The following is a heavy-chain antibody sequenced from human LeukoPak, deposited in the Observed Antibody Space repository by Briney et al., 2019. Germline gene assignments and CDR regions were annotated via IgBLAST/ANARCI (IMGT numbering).Heavy chain of an antibody. CDR1: GGSFSGYY. Sequence: SETLSLTCAVYGGSFSGYYWSWIRQPPGKGLEWIGGINHSGSTNYNPSLKSRVTISVDTSKNQFSLKLSSVTAADTAVYYCARTTEAHSWRTRYYYYYMDVWGKGTTVTVSS. CDR3: ARTTEAHSWRTRYYYYYMDV. CDR2: INHSGST. D-gene: IGHD6-13*01. J-gene: IGHJ6*03. V-gene: IGHV4-34*01.